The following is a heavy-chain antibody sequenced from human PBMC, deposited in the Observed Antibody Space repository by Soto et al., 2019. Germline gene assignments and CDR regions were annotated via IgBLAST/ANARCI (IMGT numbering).Heavy chain of an antibody. V-gene: IGHV4-31*03. Sequence: QVQLQESGPGLVKPSQTLSLTCTVSGGSISSGGYYWSWIRQHPGKVLEWIGYIYYSGSTYYNPSLQSRVTISVDTSKNQFSLKLSSVTAADTDVYYCARTGRGLLLWFGELGPYGMDVWGQGTTVTVSS. CDR1: GGSISSGGYY. CDR3: ARTGRGLLLWFGELGPYGMDV. D-gene: IGHD3-10*01. J-gene: IGHJ6*02. CDR2: IYYSGST.